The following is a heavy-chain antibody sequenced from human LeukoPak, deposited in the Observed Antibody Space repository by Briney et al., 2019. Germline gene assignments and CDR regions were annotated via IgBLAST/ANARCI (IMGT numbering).Heavy chain of an antibody. D-gene: IGHD5-18*01. CDR2: IKQDGSEK. Sequence: GGSLRLSCAASGFTFRAYWMTWVRQAPGKGLEWVANIKQDGSEKYYVDSVKGRFTISRDNAKNSLYLQMNSLRAEDTAVYYCARAGGYSYGQYYFDYWGQGTLVTVSS. V-gene: IGHV3-7*01. J-gene: IGHJ4*02. CDR3: ARAGGYSYGQYYFDY. CDR1: GFTFRAYW.